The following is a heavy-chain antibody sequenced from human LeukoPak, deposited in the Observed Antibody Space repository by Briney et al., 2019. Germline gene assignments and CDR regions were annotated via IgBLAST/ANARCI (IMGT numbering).Heavy chain of an antibody. CDR3: ARAVLLWFGELLSDAFDI. J-gene: IGHJ3*02. CDR2: MSYDGSNK. CDR1: GLSFSKYA. V-gene: IGHV3-30-3*01. D-gene: IGHD3-10*01. Sequence: PGRSLTLSCVASGLSFSKYAMHWVRQAPGKGLEWVAVMSYDGSNKYYADSVKGRFTISRDNSKNTLYLQMNTLKSEDTAVYYCARAVLLWFGELLSDAFDIWGQGTMVTVSS.